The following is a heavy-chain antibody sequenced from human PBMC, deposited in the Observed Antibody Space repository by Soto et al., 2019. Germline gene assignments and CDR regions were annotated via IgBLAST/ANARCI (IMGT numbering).Heavy chain of an antibody. CDR1: GGSISSGGYY. D-gene: IGHD3-22*01. CDR3: ATKYSSGYDAFDI. CDR2: IYYSGST. Sequence: QVQLQESGPGLVKPSQTLSVTCTVSGGSISSGGYYWSWIRQHPGKGLEWIGYIYYSGSTYYNPSLKSRVTISVDTSKNQFSLKLSSVTAADTAVYYCATKYSSGYDAFDIWGQGTMVTVSS. J-gene: IGHJ3*02. V-gene: IGHV4-31*03.